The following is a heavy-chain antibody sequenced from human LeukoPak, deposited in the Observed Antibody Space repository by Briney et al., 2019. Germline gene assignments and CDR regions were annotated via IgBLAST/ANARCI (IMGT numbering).Heavy chain of an antibody. CDR1: GVSIRSDNW. CDR2: IFHRGDT. D-gene: IGHD4/OR15-4a*01. CDR3: VRVPYYYYAMDV. J-gene: IGHJ6*04. Sequence: SETLSLTCDVSGVSIRSDNWWSWVRQSPGKRLEWMGEIFHRGDTNYNVSLKSRVSISVDTSKNQLSLRLTSVTAADTAVYYCVRVPYYYYAMDVWGKGTTVTVSS. V-gene: IGHV4-4*02.